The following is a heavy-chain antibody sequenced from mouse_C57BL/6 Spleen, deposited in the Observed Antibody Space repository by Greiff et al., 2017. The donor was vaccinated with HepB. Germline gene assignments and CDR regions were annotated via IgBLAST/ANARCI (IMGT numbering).Heavy chain of an antibody. D-gene: IGHD2-3*01. CDR1: GYTFTSYW. Sequence: VQLQQPGAELVRPGSSVKLSCKASGYTFTSYWMHWVKQRPIQGLEWIGNIDPSDSETHYNQKFKDKATLTVDKSSSTAYMQLSSLTSEDCAVYYCAREEDGYPYYYAMDYWGQGTSVTVSS. CDR3: AREEDGYPYYYAMDY. J-gene: IGHJ4*01. V-gene: IGHV1-52*01. CDR2: IDPSDSET.